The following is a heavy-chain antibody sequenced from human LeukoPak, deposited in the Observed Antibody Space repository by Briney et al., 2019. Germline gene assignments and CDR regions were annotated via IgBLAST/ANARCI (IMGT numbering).Heavy chain of an antibody. CDR1: GFIFSDYY. CDR2: ISSGGTII. D-gene: IGHD3-10*01. V-gene: IGHV3-11*04. CDR3: ARERDYYGSGSYYNSNWFDP. J-gene: IGHJ5*02. Sequence: PGGSLRLSCATSGFIFSDYYLSWIRQAPGKGLEWVSYISSGGTIIYYADSVKGRFTISRDNSKNTLYLQMNSLRAEDTAVYYCARERDYYGSGSYYNSNWFDPWGQGTLVTVSS.